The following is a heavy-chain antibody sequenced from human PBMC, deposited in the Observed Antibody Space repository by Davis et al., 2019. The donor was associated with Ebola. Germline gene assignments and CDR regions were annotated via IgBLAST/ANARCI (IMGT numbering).Heavy chain of an antibody. CDR1: GDSVSGNSGA. D-gene: IGHD5-12*01. CDR3: ARGWLRSKFDY. J-gene: IGHJ4*02. V-gene: IGHV6-1*01. CDR2: TYYRSKWYN. Sequence: HSQTLSLTCAISGDSVSGNSGAWNWIRQSPSRGLEWLGRTYYRSKWYNDYAESVRGRIIINPDTSKNQLSLQVNSVTPEDTAVYYCARGWLRSKFDYWGRGTLVTVSS.